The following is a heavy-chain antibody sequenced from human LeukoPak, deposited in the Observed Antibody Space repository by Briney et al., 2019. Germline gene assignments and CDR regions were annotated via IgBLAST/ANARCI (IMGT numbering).Heavy chain of an antibody. V-gene: IGHV3-66*01. Sequence: GGSLRLSCAASGFTVSSNYMSWVRQAPGKGLEWVSVIYSGGSTYYADSVKGRFTISRDNSKNTLYLQMNSLRAEDTAVYYCARSGTDYGDAQAPALYWYFDLWGRGTLVTVSS. CDR1: GFTVSSNY. CDR2: IYSGGST. CDR3: ARSGTDYGDAQAPALYWYFDL. D-gene: IGHD1-14*01. J-gene: IGHJ2*01.